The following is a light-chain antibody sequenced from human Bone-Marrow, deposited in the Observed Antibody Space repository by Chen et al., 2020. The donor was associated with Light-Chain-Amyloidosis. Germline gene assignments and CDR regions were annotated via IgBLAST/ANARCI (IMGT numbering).Light chain of an antibody. CDR2: DAS. J-gene: IGKJ4*01. CDR1: QSVNSY. CDR3: QQYGTSPLT. V-gene: IGKV3-11*01. Sequence: EIVLTQSPATLSLSPGERATLSCRASQSVNSYLAWYQQRPGQAPRLLIFDASNRATGIAARFSGSGSGTDFTLTISSLEPEDFGVYYCQQYGTSPLTFGGGTKVEIK.